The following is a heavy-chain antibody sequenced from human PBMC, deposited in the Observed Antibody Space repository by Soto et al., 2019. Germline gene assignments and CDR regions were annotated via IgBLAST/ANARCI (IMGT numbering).Heavy chain of an antibody. D-gene: IGHD3-10*01. CDR3: ARRNVLLWFGELLGYFDY. CDR1: GGSISSSSYY. V-gene: IGHV4-39*01. CDR2: IYYSGST. J-gene: IGHJ4*02. Sequence: ASETLSLTCTVSGGSISSSSYYWGWIRQPPGKGLEWIGSIYYSGSTYYNPSLKSRVTISVDTSKNQFSLKLSSVTAADTAVYYCARRNVLLWFGELLGYFDYWGQGTLVTVSS.